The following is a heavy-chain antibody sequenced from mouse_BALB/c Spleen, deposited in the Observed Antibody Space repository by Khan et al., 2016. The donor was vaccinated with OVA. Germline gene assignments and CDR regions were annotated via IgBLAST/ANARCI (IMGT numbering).Heavy chain of an antibody. J-gene: IGHJ2*01. V-gene: IGHV1-87*01. CDR1: GYTFTNYW. Sequence: QVQLKQSGTELARPGASVKLSCKASGYTFTNYWMPWVKQRPGQGLEWIGAIYPGDGNTRYTQKFKVKATLTADKSSSTAYMQLNSLASEDSAVYYSARRGITTGFFDVWGGGTTLTVSS. CDR3: ARRGITTGFFDV. D-gene: IGHD1-1*01. CDR2: IYPGDGNT.